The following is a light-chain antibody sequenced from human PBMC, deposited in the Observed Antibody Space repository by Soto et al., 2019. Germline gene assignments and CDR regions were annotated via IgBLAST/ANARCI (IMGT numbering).Light chain of an antibody. CDR3: ISYTTSSTIVV. J-gene: IGLJ2*01. Sequence: QSALTQPASVSGSPGQSITISCTGTSSDVGGYNYVSWYQQHPGKAPKLMIYDVNNRPSGVSNRFSGSKSGNTASLTISGLQAEDEADYYCISYTTSSTIVVFGGGTKLTVL. CDR2: DVN. CDR1: SSDVGGYNY. V-gene: IGLV2-14*01.